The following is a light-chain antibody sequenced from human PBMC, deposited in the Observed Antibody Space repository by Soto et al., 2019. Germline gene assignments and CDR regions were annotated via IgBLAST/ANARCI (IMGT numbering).Light chain of an antibody. J-gene: IGKJ2*02. CDR2: WAS. CDR1: QSVLYSSNNKNY. Sequence: DIVMTQSPDSLAVSLGERATINCKPSQSVLYSSNNKNYLAWYQQKPGQPPKLLIYWASTRESGVPDRFSGSGSGTDFTLTISSLQAEDVAVYYCQQYYSTSCTFGQGTKLEIK. V-gene: IGKV4-1*01. CDR3: QQYYSTSCT.